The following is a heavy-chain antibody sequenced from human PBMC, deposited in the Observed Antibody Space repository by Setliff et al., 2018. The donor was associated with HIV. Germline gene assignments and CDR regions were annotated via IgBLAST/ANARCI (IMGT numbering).Heavy chain of an antibody. CDR3: ATPTGVGELSSPLDY. Sequence: ASVKVSCKASGYTFTDYYMHWVQQAPGKGLEWMGRVDPEDGETIYAEKFQGRVTITADTSTDTAYMELSSLRSEDTAVYYCATPTGVGELSSPLDYWGQGTLVTVSS. V-gene: IGHV1-69-2*01. CDR1: GYTFTDYY. D-gene: IGHD3-16*02. CDR2: VDPEDGET. J-gene: IGHJ4*02.